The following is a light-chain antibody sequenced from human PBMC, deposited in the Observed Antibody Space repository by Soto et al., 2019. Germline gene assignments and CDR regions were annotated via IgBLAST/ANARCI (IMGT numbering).Light chain of an antibody. J-gene: IGKJ2*01. V-gene: IGKV3-20*01. CDR1: QSVSSIY. CDR3: QQYGGSPPYT. Sequence: EIVLTQSPGTLSLSPGERATLSCRASQSVSSIYLAWYQQKPGQAPRLLIYRASSRATGIPDRFSGSGYGTDFTLTISGLEPEDFAVYYCQQYGGSPPYTFGQGTKLEIK. CDR2: RAS.